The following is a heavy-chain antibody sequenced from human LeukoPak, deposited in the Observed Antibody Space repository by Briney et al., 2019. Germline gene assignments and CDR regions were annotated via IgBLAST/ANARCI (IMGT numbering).Heavy chain of an antibody. J-gene: IGHJ6*02. V-gene: IGHV5-51*01. D-gene: IGHD6-19*01. CDR1: GYSFTSYW. CDR2: IYPGDSDT. Sequence: GESLKISCKGSGYSFTSYWIGWVRQMPGKGLEWMGIIYPGDSDTRCSPSFQGQVTISADKSISTAYLQWSSLKASDTAMYYCARHIAVAGTDYYYYYGMDVWGQGTLVTVSS. CDR3: ARHIAVAGTDYYYYYGMDV.